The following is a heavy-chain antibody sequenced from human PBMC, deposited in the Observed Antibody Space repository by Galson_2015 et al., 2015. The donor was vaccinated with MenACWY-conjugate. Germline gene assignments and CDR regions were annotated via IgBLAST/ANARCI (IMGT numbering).Heavy chain of an antibody. D-gene: IGHD6-13*01. CDR1: GYTFTSYY. Sequence: SVKVSCKASGYTFTSYYMHWVRQAPGQGLEWMGIINPSGGSTSYAQKFQGRVTMTRDTSTSTVYMELSSLRSEDTAVYYCARDLSQQLVRDYYYYGMDVWGQGTTVTVSS. CDR2: INPSGGST. J-gene: IGHJ6*02. CDR3: ARDLSQQLVRDYYYYGMDV. V-gene: IGHV1-46*01.